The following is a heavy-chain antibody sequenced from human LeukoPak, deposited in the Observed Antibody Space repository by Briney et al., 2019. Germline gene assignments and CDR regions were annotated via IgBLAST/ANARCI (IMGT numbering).Heavy chain of an antibody. D-gene: IGHD3-10*01. V-gene: IGHV1-8*02. CDR2: MNPNSGNT. Sequence: ASVKVSCKASGYTFTSYGISWVRQATGQGLEWMGWMNPNSGNTGYAQKFQGRVTMTRNTSISTAYMELSSLRSGDTAVYYCARDFGSRGSGTLYYFDYWGQGTLVTVSS. CDR1: GYTFTSYG. J-gene: IGHJ4*02. CDR3: ARDFGSRGSGTLYYFDY.